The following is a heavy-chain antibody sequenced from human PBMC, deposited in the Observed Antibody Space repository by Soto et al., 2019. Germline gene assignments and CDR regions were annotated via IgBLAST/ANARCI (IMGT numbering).Heavy chain of an antibody. D-gene: IGHD3-10*01. CDR3: ASSYGSGYRAFDY. CDR2: VNPILSMS. Sequence: QVQLVQSGAEVKRPGSSVKVSCKASGDTFNFYSINWVRQAPGVGLEWVGRVNPILSMSNYAQRFQGRVTMTAAKSPSRAYRELRSLRSEATAIYYGASSYGSGYRAFDYWGQGALVTVSS. J-gene: IGHJ4*02. CDR1: GDTFNFYS. V-gene: IGHV1-69*02.